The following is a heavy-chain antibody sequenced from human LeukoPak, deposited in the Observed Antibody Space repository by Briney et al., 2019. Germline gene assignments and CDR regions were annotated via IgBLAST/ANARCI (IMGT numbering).Heavy chain of an antibody. Sequence: GGSLRLSCAASGFTFSDYYMSWIRQAPGKGLEWVSYISSSGSTIYYADSVKGRFTISRDNAKNSLYLQMNSLRAEDTAVYYCARGIDLGAFGGVIFDAFDIWGQGTMVTVSS. CDR2: ISSSGSTI. D-gene: IGHD3-16*02. CDR1: GFTFSDYY. J-gene: IGHJ3*02. CDR3: ARGIDLGAFGGVIFDAFDI. V-gene: IGHV3-11*01.